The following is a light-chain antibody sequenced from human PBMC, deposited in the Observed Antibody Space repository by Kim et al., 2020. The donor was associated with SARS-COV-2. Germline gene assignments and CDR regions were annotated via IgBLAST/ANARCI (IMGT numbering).Light chain of an antibody. CDR1: QSISIW. CDR3: QQYSSCST. J-gene: IGKJ1*01. V-gene: IGKV1-5*03. CDR2: KSS. Sequence: SASIGDRVTITGRASQSISIWLAWYQQKPGKAPKLLIDKSSSLQSGVPSRFSGSGSGTEFTLTISSLQPDDSATYYCQQYSSCSTFGQGTKVDIK.